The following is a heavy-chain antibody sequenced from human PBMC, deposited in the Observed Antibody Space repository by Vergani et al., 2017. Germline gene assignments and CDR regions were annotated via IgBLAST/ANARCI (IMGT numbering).Heavy chain of an antibody. D-gene: IGHD6-6*01. CDR1: GYTFTSYY. CDR3: ARDISSSGVLGHFDL. J-gene: IGHJ2*01. V-gene: IGHV1-46*01. CDR2: INPSGGST. Sequence: QVQLVQSGAEVKKPGASVKVSCKASGYTFTSYYMHWVRQAPGQGLEWMGIINPSGGSTSYAQKFQGRVTMTRETSTSTGYMELSSLRSEDTAVYYCARDISSSGVLGHFDLWGRGTLVTVSS.